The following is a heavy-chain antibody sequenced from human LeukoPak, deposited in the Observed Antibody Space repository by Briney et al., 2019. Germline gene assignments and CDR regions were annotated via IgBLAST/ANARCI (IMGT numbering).Heavy chain of an antibody. CDR1: GYTFTNYW. CDR2: IYPNNSDT. CDR3: ARRRDYYDKGGFDY. D-gene: IGHD3-22*01. Sequence: GESLKSSCQGSGYTFTNYWVGWVRQMPGKGLEWMGVIYPNNSDTKYSPSLQGQVTISADKSISTAYLQWSSLKASDTAMYYCARRRDYYDKGGFDYWGQGTLDSVSS. J-gene: IGHJ4*02. V-gene: IGHV5-51*01.